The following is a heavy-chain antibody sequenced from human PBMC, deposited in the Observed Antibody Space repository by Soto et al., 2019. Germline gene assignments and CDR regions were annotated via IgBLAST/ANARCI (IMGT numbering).Heavy chain of an antibody. CDR2: IYYSGST. CDR3: ARPVFNYGDYNWNDEVPYYFDY. Sequence: SETLSLTCTVSGGSVSSGSYYWSWIRQPPGKGLEWIGYIYYSGSTNYNPSLKSRVTISVDTSKNQFSLKLSSVTAADTAVYYCARPVFNYGDYNWNDEVPYYFDYWGQGTLVTVSS. V-gene: IGHV4-61*01. CDR1: GGSVSSGSYY. D-gene: IGHD1-20*01. J-gene: IGHJ4*02.